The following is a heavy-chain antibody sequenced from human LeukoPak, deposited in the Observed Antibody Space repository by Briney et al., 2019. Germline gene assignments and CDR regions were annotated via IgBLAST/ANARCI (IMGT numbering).Heavy chain of an antibody. CDR3: ARDLRYFDWLLSHYYYYYGMDV. CDR2: IYSGGST. Sequence: GGSLRLSCAASGSTVSSNYVSWVRQAPGKGLEWVSVIYSGGSTYYADSVKGRFTISRDNSKNTLYLQMNSLRAEDTAVYYCARDLRYFDWLLSHYYYYYGMDVWGQGTTVTVSS. CDR1: GSTVSSNY. D-gene: IGHD3-9*01. V-gene: IGHV3-66*01. J-gene: IGHJ6*02.